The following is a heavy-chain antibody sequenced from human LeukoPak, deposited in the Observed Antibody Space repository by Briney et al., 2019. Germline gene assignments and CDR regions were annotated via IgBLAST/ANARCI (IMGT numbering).Heavy chain of an antibody. Sequence: PGGSLRLSCAASGFTFSNYYMSWVRQAPGKGLEWVANIKHDGSEKYYVDSVKGRFTISRDNADNSLYLQMSSLRAEDTALYYCARSNCGGDCYLGFDYWGQGTLVTVSS. CDR2: IKHDGSEK. J-gene: IGHJ4*02. CDR3: ARSNCGGDCYLGFDY. D-gene: IGHD2-21*02. V-gene: IGHV3-7*01. CDR1: GFTFSNYY.